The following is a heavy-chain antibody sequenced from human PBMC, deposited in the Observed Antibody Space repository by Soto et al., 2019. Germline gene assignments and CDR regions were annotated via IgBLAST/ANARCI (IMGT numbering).Heavy chain of an antibody. CDR3: ARGEQNLDYFDY. J-gene: IGHJ4*02. D-gene: IGHD1-26*01. V-gene: IGHV3-33*01. Sequence: QVQLVESGGGVVQSGRSLRLSCVASGFTFSSYGMHWVRQAPGKGLEWVAVIWYDGSNKYYADSVKGRFTISRDNSKNKLYLQMNSLRVEDTAVYYCARGEQNLDYFDYWGQGTLVTVSS. CDR1: GFTFSSYG. CDR2: IWYDGSNK.